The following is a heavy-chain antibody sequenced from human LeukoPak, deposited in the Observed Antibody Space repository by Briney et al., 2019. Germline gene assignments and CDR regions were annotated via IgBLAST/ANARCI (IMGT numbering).Heavy chain of an antibody. CDR1: GYTFTSYY. CDR2: INPSGGST. D-gene: IGHD6-25*01. Sequence: ASVKVSCKASGYTFTSYYMHWVRQAPGQGLEWMGIINPSGGSTSYAQKFQGRVTMTRDMSTSTVYMELSSLRSEDTAVYYCARVKVPLAADDAFDIWGQGTMVTVSS. CDR3: ARVKVPLAADDAFDI. V-gene: IGHV1-46*01. J-gene: IGHJ3*02.